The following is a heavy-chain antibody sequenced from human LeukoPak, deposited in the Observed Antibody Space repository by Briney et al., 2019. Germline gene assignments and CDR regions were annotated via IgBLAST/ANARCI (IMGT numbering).Heavy chain of an antibody. CDR1: GFTFSHYW. J-gene: IGHJ4*02. CDR3: ARDSSRGDFEY. CDR2: IKHDGSQK. D-gene: IGHD3-10*01. V-gene: IGHV3-7*01. Sequence: GGSLRLSCAASGFTFSHYWMSWVRRAPGKGLDRVANIKHDGSQKEHVDSVKGRFTISRDNAKNSLFLQMNSLRAEDTAVYFCARDSSRGDFEYWGQGTLVTVSS.